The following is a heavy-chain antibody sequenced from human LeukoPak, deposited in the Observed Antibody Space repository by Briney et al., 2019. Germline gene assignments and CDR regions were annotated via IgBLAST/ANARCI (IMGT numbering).Heavy chain of an antibody. CDR3: ARGVAATY. J-gene: IGHJ4*02. Sequence: GESLKISCKASGYNFTIYWIGWVRQMPGKGLEWMGVIYPGDSHTRYSPSFQGHVTISADKSIGTAYLPWSSLRASDTAMYYCARGVAATYWGQGTLVTVSS. CDR2: IYPGDSHT. CDR1: GYNFTIYW. D-gene: IGHD2-15*01. V-gene: IGHV5-51*01.